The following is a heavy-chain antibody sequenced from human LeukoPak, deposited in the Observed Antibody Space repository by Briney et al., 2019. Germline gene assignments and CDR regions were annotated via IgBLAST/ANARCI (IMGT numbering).Heavy chain of an antibody. CDR1: GFTFSSYA. D-gene: IGHD3-22*01. CDR3: ANGAGYYYDSSGPGSFDY. Sequence: GGSLRLSCAASGFTFSSYAMSWVRQAPGKGLEWVSAISGSGGSTYYADSVKGRFTISRDNSKNTLYLQMNSLRAEDTAVYYCANGAGYYYDSSGPGSFDYWGQGTLVTVSS. J-gene: IGHJ4*02. CDR2: ISGSGGST. V-gene: IGHV3-23*01.